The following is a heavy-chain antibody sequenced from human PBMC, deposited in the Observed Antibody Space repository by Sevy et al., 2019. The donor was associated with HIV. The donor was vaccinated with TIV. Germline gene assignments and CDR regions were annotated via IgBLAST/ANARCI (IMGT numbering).Heavy chain of an antibody. J-gene: IGHJ4*02. CDR3: ARDIVVVPAADPGYCTNGVCYLFDY. Sequence: GGSLRLSCAASGFTFSSYAMHWVRQAPGKGLEWVAVISYDGSNKYYADSVKGRFTISRDNSKNTLYLQMYSLRAEDTAVYYCARDIVVVPAADPGYCTNGVCYLFDYWGQGTLVTVSS. CDR2: ISYDGSNK. CDR1: GFTFSSYA. V-gene: IGHV3-30-3*01. D-gene: IGHD2-8*01.